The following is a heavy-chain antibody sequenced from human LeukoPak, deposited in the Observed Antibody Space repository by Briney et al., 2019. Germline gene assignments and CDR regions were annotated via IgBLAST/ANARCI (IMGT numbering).Heavy chain of an antibody. V-gene: IGHV3-7*01. Sequence: GGSVRLSCAASGLTFSSYWKSWLRQAPGKGLEWVANIKQDGSEKYYVDSVKGRFTISRDNAKNSLYLQMNSLRAEDTAVYYCARDPTYSRSTLDYWGQGTLVTVSS. CDR1: GLTFSSYW. D-gene: IGHD2-15*01. J-gene: IGHJ4*02. CDR3: ARDPTYSRSTLDY. CDR2: IKQDGSEK.